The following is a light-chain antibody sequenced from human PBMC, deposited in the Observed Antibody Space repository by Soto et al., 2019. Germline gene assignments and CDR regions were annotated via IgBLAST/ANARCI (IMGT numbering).Light chain of an antibody. CDR2: GAS. CDR1: QSVSSSY. Sequence: EIVLTQSPGTLSLSPGERATLSCRASQSVSSSYLAWYQQKPGQAPRLLIYGASSRATGIPDRFSGSGSGTDFTLTISRLAPDDFAVYYCQQYGSSPTFGQGTKLEIK. J-gene: IGKJ2*01. V-gene: IGKV3-20*01. CDR3: QQYGSSPT.